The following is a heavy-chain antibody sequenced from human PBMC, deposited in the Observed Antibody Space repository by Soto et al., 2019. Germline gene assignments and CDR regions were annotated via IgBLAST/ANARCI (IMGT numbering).Heavy chain of an antibody. Sequence: SVKVSCKASGGTFSSYAISWVRQAPGQGLEWMGGIIPIFGTANYAQKFQGRVTITADESTSTAYMELSSLRSEDTAVYYCARSGVGLRLGEYYFDYRGQGTLVTLSS. V-gene: IGHV1-69*13. CDR3: ARSGVGLRLGEYYFDY. CDR2: IIPIFGTA. J-gene: IGHJ4*02. CDR1: GGTFSSYA. D-gene: IGHD3-16*01.